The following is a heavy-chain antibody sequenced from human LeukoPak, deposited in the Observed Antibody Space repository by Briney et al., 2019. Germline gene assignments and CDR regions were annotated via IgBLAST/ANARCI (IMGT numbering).Heavy chain of an antibody. J-gene: IGHJ3*02. Sequence: ASVKVSCKASGYTFTSYGISWVRQAPGQGLEWMGWISAYNGNTNYAQKLQGRVTMTTDTSTSTAYMELRSLRSDDTAVYYCARDSTRATGDDAFDIWGQGTMVTVSS. CDR2: ISAYNGNT. CDR1: GYTFTSYG. D-gene: IGHD1-1*01. V-gene: IGHV1-18*01. CDR3: ARDSTRATGDDAFDI.